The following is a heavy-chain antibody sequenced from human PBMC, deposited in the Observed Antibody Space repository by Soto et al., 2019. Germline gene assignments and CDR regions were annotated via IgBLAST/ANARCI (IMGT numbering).Heavy chain of an antibody. CDR1: GYTFTSYG. J-gene: IGHJ4*02. D-gene: IGHD6-19*01. V-gene: IGHV1-18*04. CDR3: ARAGYSSGWHYFDY. Sequence: ASVKVSCKASGYTFTSYGISCVRQAPGQGLEWMGWISAYNGNTNYAQKLQGRVTMTTDTSTSTAYMELRSLRSDDTAVYYCARAGYSSGWHYFDYWGQGTLVTVSS. CDR2: ISAYNGNT.